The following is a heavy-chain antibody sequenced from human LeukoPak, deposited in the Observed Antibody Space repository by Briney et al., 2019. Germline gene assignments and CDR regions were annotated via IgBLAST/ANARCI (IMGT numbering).Heavy chain of an antibody. Sequence: PGGSLRLSCAASGFTFSSYSMNWVRQAPGKGLEWVSSISSSSSYIYYADSVKGRFTISRDNAKNSLYQQMNSLRAEDTAVYYCARSGTDMYGGGNWFDPWGQGTLVTVSS. CDR1: GFTFSSYS. CDR3: ARSGTDMYGGGNWFDP. D-gene: IGHD3-10*02. V-gene: IGHV3-21*01. CDR2: ISSSSSYI. J-gene: IGHJ5*02.